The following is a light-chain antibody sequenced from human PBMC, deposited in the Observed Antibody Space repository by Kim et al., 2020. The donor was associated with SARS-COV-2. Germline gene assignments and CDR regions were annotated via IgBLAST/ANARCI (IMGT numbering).Light chain of an antibody. V-gene: IGLV3-19*01. J-gene: IGLJ3*02. CDR2: GKY. Sequence: SSELTQDPAVSVALGQTVRLTCQGDSLRNYYATWYQQRPGQAPVLVLHGKYNRPSGIPDRFSGSASGNTASLTITGAQAEDEADYYCNSRDSSGDHVVFGGGTQLTVL. CDR1: SLRNYY. CDR3: NSRDSSGDHVV.